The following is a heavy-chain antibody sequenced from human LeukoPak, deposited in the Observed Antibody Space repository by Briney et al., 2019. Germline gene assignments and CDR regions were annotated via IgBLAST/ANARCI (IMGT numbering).Heavy chain of an antibody. CDR1: GFIFSSYG. D-gene: IGHD2-2*01. CDR3: VRSQLQYCTTTSCYVFDS. Sequence: PGGSLRLSCVTSGFIFSSYGFYWVRQAPGKGLEWVAVISIDGSEKYYADSAKGRFSISTDYSRNTLYLEMNSLRADDTAVYYCVRSQLQYCTTTSCYVFDSWGQGTLVTVSS. V-gene: IGHV3-30*03. CDR2: ISIDGSEK. J-gene: IGHJ4*02.